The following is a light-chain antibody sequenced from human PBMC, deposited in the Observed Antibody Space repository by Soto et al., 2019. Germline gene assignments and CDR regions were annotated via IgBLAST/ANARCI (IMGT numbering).Light chain of an antibody. CDR1: TSDIAGYNY. Sequence: QSVLAQPASVSGSPGQSITISCTGTTSDIAGYNYVSWYQQHPDKAPKLLIYEVTSRASGVSHRFSGSKSGNTASLTISGLQAEDEAEYYCNSYTSASFYVFGTGTKVT. J-gene: IGLJ1*01. CDR2: EVT. CDR3: NSYTSASFYV. V-gene: IGLV2-14*01.